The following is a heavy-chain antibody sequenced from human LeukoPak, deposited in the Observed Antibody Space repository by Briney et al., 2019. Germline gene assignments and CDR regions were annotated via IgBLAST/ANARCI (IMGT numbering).Heavy chain of an antibody. V-gene: IGHV3-21*01. CDR1: GFTLSNNW. D-gene: IGHD1-26*01. J-gene: IGHJ3*02. Sequence: PGGSLRLSCAASGFTLSNNWMHWVRQAPGKGLEWVSSISSSSSYIYYADSVKGRFTISRDNAKNSLYLQMNSLRAEDTAVYYCARGRQNSGSYSDAFDIWGQGTVVTVSS. CDR3: ARGRQNSGSYSDAFDI. CDR2: ISSSSSYI.